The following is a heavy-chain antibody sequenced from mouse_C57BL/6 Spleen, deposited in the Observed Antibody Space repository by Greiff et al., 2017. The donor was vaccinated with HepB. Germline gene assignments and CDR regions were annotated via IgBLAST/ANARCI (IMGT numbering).Heavy chain of an antibody. Sequence: QVQLQQSGAELVRPGASVTLSCKASGYTFTDYEMHWVKQTPVHGLEWIGAIDPETGGTAYNQKFKGKAILTADKSSSTAYMELRSLTSEDSAVYYCTRGGGLRTWFAYWGQGTLVTVSA. CDR2: IDPETGGT. CDR1: GYTFTDYE. CDR3: TRGGGLRTWFAY. D-gene: IGHD2-4*01. V-gene: IGHV1-15*01. J-gene: IGHJ3*01.